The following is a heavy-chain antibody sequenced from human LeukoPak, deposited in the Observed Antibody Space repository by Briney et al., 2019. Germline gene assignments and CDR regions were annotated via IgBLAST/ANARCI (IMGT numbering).Heavy chain of an antibody. CDR2: ISGSGGST. J-gene: IGHJ4*02. CDR3: ARDGGSAWFFRY. D-gene: IGHD6-19*01. Sequence: GGSLRLSCGASGFTFSSYGMTWVRQAPGKGLEWVSAISGSGGSTYYADSVKGRLTISRGNAKNSLYLQMNSLRADDTAVYYCARDGGSAWFFRYWGQGTLVTVSS. CDR1: GFTFSSYG. V-gene: IGHV3-23*01.